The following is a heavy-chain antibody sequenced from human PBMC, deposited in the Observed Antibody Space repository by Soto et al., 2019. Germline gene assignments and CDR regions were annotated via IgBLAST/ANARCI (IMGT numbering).Heavy chain of an antibody. CDR2: SYHSGSS. CDR1: AYYIKDAFPA. D-gene: IGHD3-9*01. CDR3: ARARYYDWCFDL. V-gene: IGHV4-30-2*06. Sequence: SDTLSLTCTLSAYYIKDAFPAWGWVLPSPGKGLEWIEYSYHSGSSYYSPSLQSRVTISVDRSKAQFYLTLTSVTAADTAVYFCARARYYDWCFDLWGLGTPVNVS. J-gene: IGHJ4*02.